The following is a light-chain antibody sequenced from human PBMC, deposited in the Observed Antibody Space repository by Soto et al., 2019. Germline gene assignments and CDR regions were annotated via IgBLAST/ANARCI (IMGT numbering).Light chain of an antibody. CDR1: SSDVGAYNY. V-gene: IGLV2-14*03. Sequence: QSVLTQPASVSGSPGQSITISCTGTSSDVGAYNYVSWYQQHPGKAPKLMIYDVSNRPSGVSNRFSGSESGNTASLTISGLQAEDEADYYCSSYTRSSTYVFGTGTKLTVL. CDR3: SSYTRSSTYV. CDR2: DVS. J-gene: IGLJ1*01.